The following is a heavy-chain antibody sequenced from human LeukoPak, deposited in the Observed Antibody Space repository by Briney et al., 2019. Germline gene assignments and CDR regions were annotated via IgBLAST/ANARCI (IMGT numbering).Heavy chain of an antibody. CDR2: IYYSGST. Sequence: SETLSLTCTVSGGSISSGSYYWSWIRQHPGTGLEWIGYIYYSGSTYYNPSLKSRVTISVDTSKNQFSLKLSSVTAADTAVYYCARVSRDYYDSSGYYPDYWGQGTLVTVSS. D-gene: IGHD3-22*01. CDR3: ARVSRDYYDSSGYYPDY. CDR1: GGSISSGSYY. V-gene: IGHV4-31*03. J-gene: IGHJ4*02.